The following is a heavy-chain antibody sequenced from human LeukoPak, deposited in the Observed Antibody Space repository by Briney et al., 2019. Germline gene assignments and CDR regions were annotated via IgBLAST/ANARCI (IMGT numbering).Heavy chain of an antibody. CDR1: GFSFSTSA. D-gene: IGHD4/OR15-4a*01. V-gene: IGHV3-64D*06. J-gene: IGHJ4*02. CDR2: ITTNGRST. Sequence: GGSLRLSCSASGFSFSTSAMHWVRQAPGKGPQFVSAITTNGRSTYYADSVKGRFTISRDNSKSTLDLQMSSLRAEDTAVYYCVRDLTWGQGTLVTVSP. CDR3: VRDLT.